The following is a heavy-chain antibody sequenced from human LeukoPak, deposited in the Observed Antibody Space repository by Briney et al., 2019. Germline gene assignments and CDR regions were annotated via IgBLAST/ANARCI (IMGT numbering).Heavy chain of an antibody. CDR2: IYHSGST. V-gene: IGHV4-4*02. D-gene: IGHD6-13*01. J-gene: IGHJ5*02. CDR3: ARDPSIAAAGKKFDP. CDR1: GGSISSSNW. Sequence: SETLSLTCAVSGGSISSSNWWSWVRQPPGKGLEWIGEIYHSGSTNCNPSLKSRVTISVDKSKNQFSLKLSSVTAADTAVYYCARDPSIAAAGKKFDPWGQGTLVTVSS.